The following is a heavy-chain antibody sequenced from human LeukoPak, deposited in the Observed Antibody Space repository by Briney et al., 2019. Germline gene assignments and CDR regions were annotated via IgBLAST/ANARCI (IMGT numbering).Heavy chain of an antibody. Sequence: PSETLSLTCAVHGYSLTNHYWIWIRQPPGKGLEWIAEVLHTGSTNCNPSFKSRVAVSVDTSKNQFFLNLTSVTAADTAVYYCARGPAAVHPWGRGILVTVSS. V-gene: IGHV4-34*12. J-gene: IGHJ5*02. D-gene: IGHD6-13*01. CDR3: ARGPAAVHP. CDR2: VLHTGST. CDR1: GYSLTNHY.